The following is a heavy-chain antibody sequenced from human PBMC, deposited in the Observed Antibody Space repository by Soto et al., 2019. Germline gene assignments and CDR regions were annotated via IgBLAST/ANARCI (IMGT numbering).Heavy chain of an antibody. CDR2: IYYSGSS. V-gene: IGHV4-61*08. D-gene: IGHD6-13*01. CDR1: GGSISSGGYY. CDR3: ARHSNEYRKSLDY. Sequence: SETLSLTCTVSGGSISSGGYYWSWIRQHPGKGLEWIGYIYYSGSSNSNPSLKSRVTISVDTSKNQFSLKLSSVTAADTAVYYCARHSNEYRKSLDYWGRGTLVTVSS. J-gene: IGHJ4*02.